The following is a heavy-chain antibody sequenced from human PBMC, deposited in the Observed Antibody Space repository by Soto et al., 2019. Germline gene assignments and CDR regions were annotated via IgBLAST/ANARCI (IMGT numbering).Heavy chain of an antibody. V-gene: IGHV3-23*01. J-gene: IGHJ4*02. CDR3: AKLSTFIDSSGLN. CDR1: GFTFSNYA. D-gene: IGHD3-22*01. Sequence: EVQLLESGGDLEQPGGSLRLSCAASGFTFSNYAMSWVRQATGKGLEWVSGISASGGSSYYADSVKGRFTISRDNSKNRLYLQMNSLRAEDTAAYYCAKLSTFIDSSGLNWGQGTLVTVSS. CDR2: ISASGGSS.